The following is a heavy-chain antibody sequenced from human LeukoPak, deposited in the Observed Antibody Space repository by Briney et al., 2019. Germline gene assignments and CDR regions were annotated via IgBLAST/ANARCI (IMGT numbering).Heavy chain of an antibody. Sequence: ASVKVSCKASGYTFTNYDINWVRQATGQGPEWMGWMNPNSGNTGYAQKFQGRVTMTRNTSISTAYMELSSLRSEDTAVYYCATTGLRYYYMDVWGKGTTVTVSS. CDR3: ATTGLRYYYMDV. CDR2: MNPNSGNT. CDR1: GYTFTNYD. V-gene: IGHV1-8*01. D-gene: IGHD2-8*02. J-gene: IGHJ6*03.